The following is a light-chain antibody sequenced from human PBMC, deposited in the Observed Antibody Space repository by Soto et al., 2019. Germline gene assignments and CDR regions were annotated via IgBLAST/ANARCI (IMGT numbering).Light chain of an antibody. V-gene: IGKV3-20*01. Sequence: EIVLTQSPGTLSLSLGERATLSCRASQSVSSNYLAWYQQKPGQAPRLLIYATSSRATGIPYRFSGSGSGTDFTLTISRLEPEDFAVYYCQQYGNSPRYSFGQGTKLEIK. CDR1: QSVSSNY. J-gene: IGKJ2*03. CDR2: ATS. CDR3: QQYGNSPRYS.